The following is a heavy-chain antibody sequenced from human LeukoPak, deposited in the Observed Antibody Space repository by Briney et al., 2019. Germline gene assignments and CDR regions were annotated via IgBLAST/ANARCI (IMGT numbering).Heavy chain of an antibody. J-gene: IGHJ4*02. D-gene: IGHD3-9*01. CDR1: GYTFTGYY. CDR3: ATGRRYYDILTGYYIQIHPFDY. Sequence: ASVKVSCKASGYTFTGYYMHWVRQAPGQGLEWMGWINPNSGGTNYAQKFQGRVTMTRDTSISTAYMELSRLRSDDTAVYYCATGRRYYDILTGYYIQIHPFDYWGQGTLVTVSP. CDR2: INPNSGGT. V-gene: IGHV1-2*02.